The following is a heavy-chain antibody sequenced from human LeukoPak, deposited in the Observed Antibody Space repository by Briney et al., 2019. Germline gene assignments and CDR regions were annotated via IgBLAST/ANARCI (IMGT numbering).Heavy chain of an antibody. D-gene: IGHD5-12*01. Sequence: GGSLRLSCVASGFSFTKYWMTWVRQAPGKGLEWVARLHPDGSERNYVGSVEGRFTVFGDDAKSSLFLQMHSLRVEDTAVYYCARGGYSFDYLGQGTLVTVPS. CDR3: ARGGYSFDY. CDR2: LHPDGSER. V-gene: IGHV3-7*01. J-gene: IGHJ4*02. CDR1: GFSFTKYW.